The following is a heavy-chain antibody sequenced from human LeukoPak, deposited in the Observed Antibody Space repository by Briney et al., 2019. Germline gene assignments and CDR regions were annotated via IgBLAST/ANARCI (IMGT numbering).Heavy chain of an antibody. D-gene: IGHD6-13*01. V-gene: IGHV3-9*01. Sequence: AGGSLRLSCAASGFTFDDYAMHWVRQAPGKGLEWVSRITWNSGSIDYADSVKGRFTISRDNAKNSLYLQMNNLRAEDTALYYCAKDMRGAAGLDCWGQGTLVTVSS. J-gene: IGHJ4*02. CDR2: ITWNSGSI. CDR3: AKDMRGAAGLDC. CDR1: GFTFDDYA.